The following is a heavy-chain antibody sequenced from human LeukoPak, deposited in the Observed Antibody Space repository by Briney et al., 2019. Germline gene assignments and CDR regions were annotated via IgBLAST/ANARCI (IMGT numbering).Heavy chain of an antibody. CDR2: LSGSGANT. Sequence: GGSLRLSCAASGFTFSSYWMSWVRQAPGKGLEWVSALSGSGANTYYADSVKGRFTISRDNSKNTLYLQVNSLRAEDTAVYYCAKGVGCSGGTCYSGHGMDVWGQGTTVTVSS. D-gene: IGHD2-15*01. V-gene: IGHV3-23*01. J-gene: IGHJ6*02. CDR1: GFTFSSYW. CDR3: AKGVGCSGGTCYSGHGMDV.